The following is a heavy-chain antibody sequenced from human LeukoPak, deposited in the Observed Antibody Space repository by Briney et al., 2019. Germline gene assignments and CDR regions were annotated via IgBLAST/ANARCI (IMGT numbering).Heavy chain of an antibody. V-gene: IGHV4-59*11. J-gene: IGHJ3*02. CDR3: ARGGGPDAFDI. Sequence: SETLSLICTVSGGSISGHYWSWIRQPPGKGLEWIGYIYYSGTTNYNSSLESRLTISLDMSKNQFSLRLTSVTAADTAAYSCARGGGPDAFDIWGQGTMVSVS. D-gene: IGHD6-25*01. CDR1: GGSISGHY. CDR2: IYYSGTT.